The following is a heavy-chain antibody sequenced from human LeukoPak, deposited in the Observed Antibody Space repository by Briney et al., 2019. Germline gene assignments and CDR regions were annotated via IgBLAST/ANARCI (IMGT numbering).Heavy chain of an antibody. D-gene: IGHD6-6*01. CDR3: ARAYSSSSYFDY. Sequence: PGGSLRLSCAASGFTFDDYAMHWVRQAPGKGLEWVSGISWNSGSIGYADSVKGRFTISRDNAKNSLYLQMNSLRAEGMALYYCARAYSSSSYFDYWGQGTLVTVSS. J-gene: IGHJ4*02. V-gene: IGHV3-9*03. CDR2: ISWNSGSI. CDR1: GFTFDDYA.